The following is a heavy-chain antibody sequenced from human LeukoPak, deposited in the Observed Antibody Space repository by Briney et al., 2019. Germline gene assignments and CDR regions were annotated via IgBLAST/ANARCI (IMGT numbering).Heavy chain of an antibody. CDR3: ASSITGTNWFDP. CDR2: IIPILGIA. V-gene: IGHV1-69*04. Sequence: GASVKVSCKASGGTFSSYAISWVRQAPGQGLEWMGRIIPILGIANYAQKFQGRVTITAEKSTSTAYMELSSLRSEDTAVYYCASSITGTNWFDPWGQGTLVTVSS. D-gene: IGHD1-7*01. J-gene: IGHJ5*02. CDR1: GGTFSSYA.